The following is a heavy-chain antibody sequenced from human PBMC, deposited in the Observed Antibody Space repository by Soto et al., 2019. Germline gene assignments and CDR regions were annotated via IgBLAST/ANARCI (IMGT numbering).Heavy chain of an antibody. Sequence: PSETLSLTCTVSGGSISSGGYYWSGIRQHPGKGLEWIGYIYYSGSTYYNPSLKSRVTISVDTSKNQFSLKLSSVTAADTAVYYCARDHDGYGMDVWGQGTTVTVSS. V-gene: IGHV4-31*03. CDR2: IYYSGST. CDR1: GGSISSGGYY. CDR3: ARDHDGYGMDV. J-gene: IGHJ6*02. D-gene: IGHD3-16*01.